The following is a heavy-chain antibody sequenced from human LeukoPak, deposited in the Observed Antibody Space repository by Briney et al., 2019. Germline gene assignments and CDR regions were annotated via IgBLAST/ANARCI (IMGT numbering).Heavy chain of an antibody. CDR2: IYYSGST. Sequence: PSETLSHTCTVSGGSISSYYWSWIRPPPGKALEWIGHIYYSGSTHYNPSLKRRVTISVDTSKNQFSLKLSSVTAADTAVYYCARHVGNSGSGSYLTYFDYWGQRTLVTVSS. CDR3: ARHVGNSGSGSYLTYFDY. CDR1: GGSISSYY. V-gene: IGHV4-59*08. J-gene: IGHJ4*02. D-gene: IGHD3-10*01.